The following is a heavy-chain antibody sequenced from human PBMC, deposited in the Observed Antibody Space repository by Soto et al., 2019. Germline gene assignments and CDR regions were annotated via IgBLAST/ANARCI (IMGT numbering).Heavy chain of an antibody. CDR1: DGSLTEYH. J-gene: IGHJ4*02. CDR2: VSYIGST. CDR3: ARNHYYDGSHYSYYFDY. Sequence: SETLSLTCVVYDGSLTEYHWSWIRQPPGKGLEWIGYVSYIGSTYYNPSLKSRVTVSLDKSNNQFSLKLSAVTAADAAVYYCARNHYYDGSHYSYYFDYWGQGALVTVSS. V-gene: IGHV4-34*11. D-gene: IGHD3-22*01.